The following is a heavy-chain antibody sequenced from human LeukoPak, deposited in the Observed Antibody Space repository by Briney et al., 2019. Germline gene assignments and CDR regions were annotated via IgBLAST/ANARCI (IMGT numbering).Heavy chain of an antibody. J-gene: IGHJ4*02. CDR3: ARVDSGTYVSY. V-gene: IGHV1-69*04. Sequence: SVKVSCKASGGTFSSYAISWVRQAPGQGLEWMGRIIPILGIANYAQKFQGRVTITADKSTSTAYMELSSLRSEDTAVYYCARVDSGTYVSYWGQGNLVTVSS. CDR1: GGTFSSYA. CDR2: IIPILGIA. D-gene: IGHD3-10*01.